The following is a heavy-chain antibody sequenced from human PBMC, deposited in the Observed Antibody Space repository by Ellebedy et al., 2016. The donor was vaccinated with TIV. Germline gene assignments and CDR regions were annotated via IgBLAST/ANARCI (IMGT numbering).Heavy chain of an antibody. V-gene: IGHV3-30-3*02. Sequence: GESLKISCAASGFTFSRYAMHWVRQAPGKGLEWVAVISYDGSNYYYADSVKGRFTISSDNSKNTLYLQMNSLRADDTAMYYCAKLGGVLSWYADYWGLGTLVTVSP. CDR3: AKLGGVLSWYADY. J-gene: IGHJ4*02. CDR2: ISYDGSNY. D-gene: IGHD6-13*01. CDR1: GFTFSRYA.